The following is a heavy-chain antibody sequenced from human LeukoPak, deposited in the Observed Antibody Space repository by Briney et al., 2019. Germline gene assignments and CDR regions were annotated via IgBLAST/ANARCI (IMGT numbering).Heavy chain of an antibody. CDR3: GRVHCSTTSCYEYYDYYMDV. CDR2: INWDGAST. V-gene: IGHV3-20*04. D-gene: IGHD2-2*01. CDR1: GFRFDDYS. J-gene: IGHJ6*03. Sequence: GGSLRLSCAASGFRFDDYSMNWVRHVPGKGLEWVAGINWDGASTGYGDSMKGRFTISRDNGKNSLYLQMNSLRVEDTAVYYCGRVHCSTTSCYEYYDYYMDVSGKGTTVTVSS.